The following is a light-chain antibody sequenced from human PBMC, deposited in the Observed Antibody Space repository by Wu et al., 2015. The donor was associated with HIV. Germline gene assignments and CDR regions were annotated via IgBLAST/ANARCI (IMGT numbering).Light chain of an antibody. CDR2: GAS. Sequence: DIQMTQSPSSLSASVGDRVIITCRASQDISTYLAWFQQKPGKVPKLLIHGASTLQPGVPSRFSGSGSGTDFTLTISSLQPEDIATYYCQKYNTAPWTFGQGTKVEIK. CDR1: QDISTY. V-gene: IGKV1-27*01. J-gene: IGKJ1*01. CDR3: QKYNTAPWT.